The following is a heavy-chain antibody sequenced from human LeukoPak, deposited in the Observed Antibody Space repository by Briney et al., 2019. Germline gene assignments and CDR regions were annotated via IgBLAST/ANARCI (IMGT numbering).Heavy chain of an antibody. J-gene: IGHJ3*02. V-gene: IGHV4-34*01. D-gene: IGHD6-13*01. CDR1: GGSFSGYY. CDR2: INHSGST. CDR3: ARGPIAAASWSPVRGAFDI. Sequence: SETLSLTCAVYGGSFSGYYWSWLRQPPGKGLEWIGEINHSGSTNYNPSLKSRVTISVDTSKNQFSLKLSSVTAADTAVYYCARGPIAAASWSPVRGAFDIWGQGTMVTVSP.